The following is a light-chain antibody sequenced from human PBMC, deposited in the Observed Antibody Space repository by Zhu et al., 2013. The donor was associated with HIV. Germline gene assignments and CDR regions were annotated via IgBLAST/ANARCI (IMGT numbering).Light chain of an antibody. CDR3: QQANSFPIT. V-gene: IGKV1-12*01. J-gene: IGKJ5*01. Sequence: DIQMTQSPSSVSASVGDRIIITCRASQGVANWLAWYQQKPGEAPNLLIYGASKLQSGVPSRFSGSGSGTDFTLTISSLQPEDFATYYCQQANSFPITFGQGTRLDIK. CDR2: GAS. CDR1: QGVANW.